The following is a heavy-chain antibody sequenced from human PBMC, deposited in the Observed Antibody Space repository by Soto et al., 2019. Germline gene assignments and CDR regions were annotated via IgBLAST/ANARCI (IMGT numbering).Heavy chain of an antibody. V-gene: IGHV3-9*01. D-gene: IGHD3-3*01. CDR1: GFTFEDYA. CDR3: PKAAHPFWGGRSFAP. Sequence: EVQLEESGGDLVLPGRSLRLSCVASGFTFEDYALHWVRQVPGKGLDWVAGMSWNSGTIGYADSVKGRFTVSRDNARKTLHLQMNSLRPGDPAWYHCPKAAHPFWGGRSFAPWGQGTAVSASS. CDR2: MSWNSGTI. J-gene: IGHJ5*02.